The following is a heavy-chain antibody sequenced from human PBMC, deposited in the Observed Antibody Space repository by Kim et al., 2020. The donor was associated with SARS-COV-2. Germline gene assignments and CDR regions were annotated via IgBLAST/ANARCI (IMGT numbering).Heavy chain of an antibody. CDR1: GGSISSSGNY. D-gene: IGHD3-3*01. J-gene: IGHJ5*01. CDR3: ARQGFLQWYPSNWFDS. Sequence: SETLSLTCAVSGGSISSSGNYWGWVRQSPGVGLEWIGSIFYTGTTHCNPSLKSRVTISVDTSKNQFSLKLTSVTAADTAVYYCARQGFLQWYPSNWFDSWGQGILVAVSS. V-gene: IGHV4-39*01. CDR2: IFYTGTT.